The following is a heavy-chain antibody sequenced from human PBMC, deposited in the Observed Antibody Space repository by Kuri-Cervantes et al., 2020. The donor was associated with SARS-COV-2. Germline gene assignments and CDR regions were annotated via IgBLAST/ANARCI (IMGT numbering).Heavy chain of an antibody. D-gene: IGHD5-12*01. V-gene: IGHV3-9*01. J-gene: IGHJ5*02. CDR1: GFPFGDYA. Sequence: GGSLRLSCAASGFPFGDYAMHWVRQAPGRGLEWISGISWNSGSIGYADSVKGRFTISRDNAKNSLYLQMNSLRAEDTALYYCASLRGPWGQGTLVTVSS. CDR2: ISWNSGSI. CDR3: ASLRGP.